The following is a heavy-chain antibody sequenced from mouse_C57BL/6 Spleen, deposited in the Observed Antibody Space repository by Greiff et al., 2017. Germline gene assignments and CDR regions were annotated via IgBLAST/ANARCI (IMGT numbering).Heavy chain of an antibody. Sequence: QVQLKESGAELVRPGTSVKVSCKASGYAFTNYLIEWVKQRPGQGLEWIGVINPGSGGTNYNEKFKGKATLTADKSSSTAYMQLSSLTSEDSAVYFCARKSNSYYYAMDYWGQGTSVTVSS. CDR1: GYAFTNYL. D-gene: IGHD2-5*01. CDR3: ARKSNSYYYAMDY. J-gene: IGHJ4*01. V-gene: IGHV1-54*01. CDR2: INPGSGGT.